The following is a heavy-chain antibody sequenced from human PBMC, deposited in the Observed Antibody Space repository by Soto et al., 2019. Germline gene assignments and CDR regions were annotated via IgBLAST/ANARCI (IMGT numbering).Heavy chain of an antibody. V-gene: IGHV1-8*02. Sequence: ASVKVSCKASGGTFSSYTINWVRQATGQGLEWMGWMNPNSGNTGYAQKFQGRVTMTRNTSISTAYMELSSMRSEDTAVYYCARGRENFWFYSPYYYYYGMDVWGQGTTVTVSS. D-gene: IGHD3-3*01. CDR3: ARGRENFWFYSPYYYYYGMDV. CDR2: MNPNSGNT. J-gene: IGHJ6*02. CDR1: GGTFSSYT.